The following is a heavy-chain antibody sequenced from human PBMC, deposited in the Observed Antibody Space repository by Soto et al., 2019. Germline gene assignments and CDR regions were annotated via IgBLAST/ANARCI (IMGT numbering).Heavy chain of an antibody. V-gene: IGHV6-1*01. CDR2: TYYASKWNN. CDR3: ARGRKSAFDY. J-gene: IGHJ4*02. CDR1: GDSVSSNGVA. Sequence: QVQLQQSGPGLMKPSQTLSLTCAISGDSVSSNGVAWNWIRQSPSRGLEWLGRTYYASKWNNNYSTSVKSRITINPDTSKNQFPLQLHFVTPEDTAVYYCARGRKSAFDYWGQGTLVTVSS.